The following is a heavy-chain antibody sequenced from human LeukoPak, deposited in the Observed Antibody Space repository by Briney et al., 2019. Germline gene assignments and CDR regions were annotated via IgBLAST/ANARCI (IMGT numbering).Heavy chain of an antibody. D-gene: IGHD6-13*01. Sequence: PSETLSLTCTVSGASISSYYWSWIRQPPGKGLEWIGYIYYSGSTKYNPSLKSRVTISVDTSKNQFSLKVSSVTAEDTAVYYCASGPYPAAGTDHQFDYWGQGILVTVSS. CDR1: GASISSYY. J-gene: IGHJ4*02. CDR2: IYYSGST. V-gene: IGHV4-59*01. CDR3: ASGPYPAAGTDHQFDY.